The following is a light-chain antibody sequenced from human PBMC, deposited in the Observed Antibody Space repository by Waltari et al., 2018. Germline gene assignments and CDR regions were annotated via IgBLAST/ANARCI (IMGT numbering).Light chain of an antibody. Sequence: SCRASQSVSSTYLAWYQQKPGQAPRLFIYVASRRATGVPDRFSGSGSGPDFTLTISRLEPEDFAVYYCQYYGGSYSFGQGTKLEIK. CDR3: QYYGGSYS. J-gene: IGKJ2*01. CDR2: VAS. V-gene: IGKV3-20*01. CDR1: QSVSSTY.